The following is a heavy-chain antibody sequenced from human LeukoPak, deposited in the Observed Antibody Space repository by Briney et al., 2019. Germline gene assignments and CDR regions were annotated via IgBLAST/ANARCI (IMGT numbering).Heavy chain of an antibody. D-gene: IGHD3-10*01. Sequence: PSETLSLTCTVSGGSISSGSYYWSWIRQPAGKGLEWIGRIYTSGSTNYNPSLKSRVTISVDTSENQFSLKLSSVAAADTAVYYCASGSWFGEYPFDYWGQGTLVTVSS. CDR1: GGSISSGSYY. J-gene: IGHJ4*02. CDR3: ASGSWFGEYPFDY. CDR2: IYTSGST. V-gene: IGHV4-61*02.